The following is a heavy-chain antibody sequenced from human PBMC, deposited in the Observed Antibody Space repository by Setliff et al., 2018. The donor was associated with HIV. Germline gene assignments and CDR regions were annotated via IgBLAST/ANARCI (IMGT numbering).Heavy chain of an antibody. V-gene: IGHV1-46*01. J-gene: IGHJ4*02. CDR1: GYIFSNYY. CDR3: VRRESDYGTKAGFRY. Sequence: ASVKVSCKPSGYIFSNYYLHWVRQGPGQGLGWMGLINPSGAGTSYAQKFEGRVTMTRDTSTDTVYMELSSLKSDDTAVYYCVRRESDYGTKAGFRYWGQGTLVTVSS. CDR2: INPSGAGT. D-gene: IGHD4-17*01.